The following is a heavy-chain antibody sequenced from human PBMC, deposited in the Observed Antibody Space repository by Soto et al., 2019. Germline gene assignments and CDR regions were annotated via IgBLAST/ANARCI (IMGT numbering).Heavy chain of an antibody. Sequence: ASVKVSCKASGYTFTSYYMHWVRQAPGQGLEWMGIINPSGGSTSYAQKFQGRVTMTGDTSTSTVYMELSSLRSEDTAVYYCARVKTTILRAYYFDYWGQGTLVTV. CDR2: INPSGGST. J-gene: IGHJ4*02. CDR3: ARVKTTILRAYYFDY. V-gene: IGHV1-46*01. D-gene: IGHD3-9*01. CDR1: GYTFTSYY.